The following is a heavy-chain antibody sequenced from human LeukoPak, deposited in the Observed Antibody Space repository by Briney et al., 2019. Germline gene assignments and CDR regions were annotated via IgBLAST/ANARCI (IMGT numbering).Heavy chain of an antibody. J-gene: IGHJ4*02. Sequence: SGGSLRLSCTASGFTFSNFWLGWVRQAPGKGLEWVSAISGSGGSTYYADSVKGRFTISRDNSKNTLYLQMNSLRAEDTAVYYCAKDQLVLDYWGQGTLVTVSS. CDR3: AKDQLVLDY. CDR2: ISGSGGST. CDR1: GFTFSNFW. D-gene: IGHD6-6*01. V-gene: IGHV3-23*01.